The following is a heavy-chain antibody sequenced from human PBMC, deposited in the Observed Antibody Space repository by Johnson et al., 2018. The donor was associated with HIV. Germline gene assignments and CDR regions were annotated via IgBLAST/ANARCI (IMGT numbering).Heavy chain of an antibody. D-gene: IGHD6-13*01. CDR3: ARYSSSSRDTFDI. J-gene: IGHJ3*02. V-gene: IGHV3-11*04. CDR2: ISSSGTTI. Sequence: QVQLVESGGGLVKPGGSLRLSCAASGVTFSDYYMSWIRQAPGKGLEWISYISSSGTTIYYADSVKGRFTISRDNAKNSLYLQMNSLRAEDTAVYYCARYSSSSRDTFDIWGQGTMVTVSS. CDR1: GVTFSDYY.